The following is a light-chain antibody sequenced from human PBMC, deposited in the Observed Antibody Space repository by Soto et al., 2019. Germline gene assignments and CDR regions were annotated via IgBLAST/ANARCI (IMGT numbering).Light chain of an antibody. J-gene: IGLJ2*01. Sequence: SYELTQPPSVSVSPGQTARITCSGDALPKQYAYWYQQKPGQAPVLVIYKDSERPSGIPERFAGSSSGTTVTLTISGVRAEDEADYYCQSAYSSGTYVVFGGGTKLTVL. CDR1: ALPKQY. V-gene: IGLV3-25*03. CDR2: KDS. CDR3: QSAYSSGTYVV.